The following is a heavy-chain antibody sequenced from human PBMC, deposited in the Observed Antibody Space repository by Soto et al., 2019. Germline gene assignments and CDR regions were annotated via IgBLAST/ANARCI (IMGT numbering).Heavy chain of an antibody. J-gene: IGHJ4*02. V-gene: IGHV3-48*02. Sequence: EVHLVESGGGLVQPGGSLRLSSAASGFIFSDYGLTWVRQAPGKGLEWVSHINAPSTSTLYADSVRGRFTISRDNAKNSVYLQMSSLSDEDTAVYYCTRDPEGDLDFDYWGQGTLVTVSS. D-gene: IGHD2-21*02. CDR3: TRDPEGDLDFDY. CDR1: GFIFSDYG. CDR2: INAPSTST.